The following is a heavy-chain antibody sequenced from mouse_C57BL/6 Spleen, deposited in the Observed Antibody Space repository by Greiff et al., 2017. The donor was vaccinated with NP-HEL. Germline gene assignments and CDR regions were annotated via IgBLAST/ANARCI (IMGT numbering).Heavy chain of an antibody. CDR1: GYTFTSYW. J-gene: IGHJ2*01. CDR2: IDPSDSYT. Sequence: QVQLQQPGAELVMPGASVKLSCKASGYTFTSYWMHWVKQRPGQGLEWIGEIDPSDSYTNYNQKFKGKSTLTVDKSSSTAYMQLSSLTSEDSAVYYCARRSEEGDYFDYWGQGTTLTVSS. D-gene: IGHD1-3*01. CDR3: ARRSEEGDYFDY. V-gene: IGHV1-69*01.